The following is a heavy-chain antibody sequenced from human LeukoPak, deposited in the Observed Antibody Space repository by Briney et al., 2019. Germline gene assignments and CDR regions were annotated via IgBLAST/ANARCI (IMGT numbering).Heavy chain of an antibody. D-gene: IGHD4-17*01. J-gene: IGHJ4*02. CDR3: ARSGDYVPPDY. CDR2: ISRHNGNT. Sequence: ASVKVSCKASGYTFTSYSINWVRQAPGQGLEWMGWISRHNGNTNYAQKIQGRVTISTDTSTSTAYMELRSLRSDDTAVYYCARSGDYVPPDYWGQGTLVTVSS. V-gene: IGHV1-18*01. CDR1: GYTFTSYS.